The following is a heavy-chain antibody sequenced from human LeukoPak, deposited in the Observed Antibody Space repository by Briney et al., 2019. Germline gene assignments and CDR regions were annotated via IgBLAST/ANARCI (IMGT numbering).Heavy chain of an antibody. CDR1: GFTFSSYA. CDR2: ISSSGSTI. CDR3: ARDTHYDSSGYYGY. V-gene: IGHV3-48*04. D-gene: IGHD3-22*01. J-gene: IGHJ4*02. Sequence: PGGSLRLSCAASGFTFSSYAMHWVRQAPGKGLEWVSYISSSGSTIYYADSVKGRFTISRDNAKNSLYLQMNSLRAEDTAVYYCARDTHYDSSGYYGYWGQGTLVTVSS.